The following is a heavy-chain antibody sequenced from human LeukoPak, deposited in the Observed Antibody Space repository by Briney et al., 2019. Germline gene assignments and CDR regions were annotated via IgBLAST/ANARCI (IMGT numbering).Heavy chain of an antibody. CDR1: GGSISSGDYY. CDR2: IYYSGST. J-gene: IGHJ4*02. D-gene: IGHD6-19*01. CDR3: ARGDSSGWYIFDY. V-gene: IGHV4-30-4*01. Sequence: SETLSLTCTVSGGSISSGDYYWSWIRQPPGKGLEWIGYIYYSGSTYYNPSLKSRVTISVDTSKNQFSLKLSSVTAADTAVYYCARGDSSGWYIFDYWGQGTLVTVSS.